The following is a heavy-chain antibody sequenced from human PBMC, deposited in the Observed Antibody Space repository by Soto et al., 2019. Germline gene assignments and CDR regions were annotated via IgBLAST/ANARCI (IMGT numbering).Heavy chain of an antibody. CDR2: IRGSGDNT. V-gene: IGHV3-23*01. CDR1: GFTFSTYS. J-gene: IGHJ4*02. Sequence: EVQLLESGGGLEQPGGSLRLSCAASGFTFSTYSMNWVRQAPGKGLEWVSSIRGSGDNTYYADSVKGRFTISRDNSKNTLYLQMNSLRAEDTAVYYCAKGGHDSSVRFFDYWGQGTLVTVSS. D-gene: IGHD3-22*01. CDR3: AKGGHDSSVRFFDY.